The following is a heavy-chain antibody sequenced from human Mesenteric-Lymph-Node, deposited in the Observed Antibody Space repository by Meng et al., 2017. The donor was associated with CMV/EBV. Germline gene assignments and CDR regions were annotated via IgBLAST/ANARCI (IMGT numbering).Heavy chain of an antibody. D-gene: IGHD6-13*01. CDR1: GYTFTSHY. CDR2: INPSGGNS. V-gene: IGHV1-46*01. CDR3: AREKQLAPWVFDI. Sequence: ASVKVSCKASGYTFTSHYIHWVRQAPGQGLEWMGVINPSGGNSDYAQRFQGRVTMTTDTSTSTVYMEVSSLRSEDTAVYYCAREKQLAPWVFDIWGQGTMVTVSS. J-gene: IGHJ3*02.